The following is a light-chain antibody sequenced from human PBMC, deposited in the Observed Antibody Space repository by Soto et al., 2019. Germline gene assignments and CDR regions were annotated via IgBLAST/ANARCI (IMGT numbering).Light chain of an antibody. V-gene: IGLV2-14*01. CDR2: EVT. CDR3: SSYTGSSALYV. J-gene: IGLJ1*01. CDR1: SSDVGGYNY. Sequence: QSALTQPASVSGSPGQSITISCTGTSSDVGGYNYVSWYQQHPGKAPKLVIYEVTNRPSGVSYRFSGSKSGYTASLTISGLQAEDEADYYCSSYTGSSALYVFGTGTRSPS.